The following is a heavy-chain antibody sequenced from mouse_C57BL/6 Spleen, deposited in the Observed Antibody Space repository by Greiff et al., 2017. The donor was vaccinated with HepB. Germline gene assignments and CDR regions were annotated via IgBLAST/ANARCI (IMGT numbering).Heavy chain of an antibody. J-gene: IGHJ3*01. Sequence: ESGPGLVKPSQSLSLTCSVTGYSITSGYYWNWIRQFPGNKLEWMGYISYDGSNNYNPSLKNRISITRDTSKNQFFLKLNSVTTEDTATYYCARSYDGYHSFAYWGQGTLVTVSA. V-gene: IGHV3-6*01. CDR1: GYSITSGYY. CDR2: ISYDGSN. D-gene: IGHD2-3*01. CDR3: ARSYDGYHSFAY.